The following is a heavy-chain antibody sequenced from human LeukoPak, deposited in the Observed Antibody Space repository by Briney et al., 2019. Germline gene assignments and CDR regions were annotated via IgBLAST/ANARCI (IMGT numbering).Heavy chain of an antibody. CDR3: ARLLYYYDSSIYQRYFDY. Sequence: GGSLRLSCAASGFTVSSNYMNWVREAPGKGLEWVSIIYSGGNTHYADSVKGRFTISRDNSQNTLYLQMNSLRPEDTAVYYCARLLYYYDSSIYQRYFDYWGQGTLVTVSS. CDR1: GFTVSSNY. V-gene: IGHV3-53*01. J-gene: IGHJ4*02. CDR2: IYSGGNT. D-gene: IGHD3-22*01.